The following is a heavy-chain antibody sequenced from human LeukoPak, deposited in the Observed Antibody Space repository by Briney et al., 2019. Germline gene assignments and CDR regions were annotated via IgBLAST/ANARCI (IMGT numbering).Heavy chain of an antibody. CDR3: ARVGAVAAADC. V-gene: IGHV3-66*01. Sequence: PGGSLRLSCAASGFIVSSKYMSWVRQAPGKGLEWVSIIFSGDSTYYADSAKGRFTISRANSKNTVYLQMNSLRAEDTAVYYCARVGAVAAADCWGQGDLVTASS. D-gene: IGHD6-19*01. CDR2: IFSGDST. J-gene: IGHJ4*02. CDR1: GFIVSSKY.